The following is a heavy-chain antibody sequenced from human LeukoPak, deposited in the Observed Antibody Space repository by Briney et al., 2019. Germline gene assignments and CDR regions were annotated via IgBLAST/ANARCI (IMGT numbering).Heavy chain of an antibody. CDR2: ISGSGGST. CDR3: AKDLDLDSSGYPSGDAFDI. D-gene: IGHD3-22*01. J-gene: IGHJ3*02. CDR1: GFTFSSYA. Sequence: GGSLRLSCAASGFTFSSYAMSWVRQAPGKGLEWVSAISGSGGSTYYADSVKGRFTISRDNSKNTLYLQMNSPRAEDTAVYYCAKDLDLDSSGYPSGDAFDIWGQGTMVTVSS. V-gene: IGHV3-23*01.